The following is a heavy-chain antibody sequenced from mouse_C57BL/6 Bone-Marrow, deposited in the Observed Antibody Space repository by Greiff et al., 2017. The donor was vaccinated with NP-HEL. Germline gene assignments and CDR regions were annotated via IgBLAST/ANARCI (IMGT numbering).Heavy chain of an antibody. D-gene: IGHD2-4*01. J-gene: IGHJ3*01. Sequence: VMLVESGPELVKPGASVKISCKASGYAFSSSWMNWVKQRPGKGLEWIGRIYPGDGDTNYNGKFKGKATLTADKSSSTAYMQLSSLTSEDSAVYFCARRRRIYYDYDEFAYWGQGTLVTVSA. CDR2: IYPGDGDT. CDR3: ARRRRIYYDYDEFAY. V-gene: IGHV1-82*01. CDR1: GYAFSSSW.